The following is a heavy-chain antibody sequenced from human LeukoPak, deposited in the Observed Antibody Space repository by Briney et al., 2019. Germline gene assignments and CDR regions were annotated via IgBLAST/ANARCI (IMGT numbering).Heavy chain of an antibody. D-gene: IGHD3-10*01. CDR2: ISGSGTST. CDR1: GFTFSSYA. CDR3: VKDTGLIRGVPDY. J-gene: IGHJ4*02. Sequence: GGSLRLSSAASGFTFSSYAMTWVRQAPGKGLEWVSVISGSGTSTYYADSVKGRFTISRDNSKSTLYLQMNSLRAEDTALYYCVKDTGLIRGVPDYWGQGTLVTVSS. V-gene: IGHV3-23*01.